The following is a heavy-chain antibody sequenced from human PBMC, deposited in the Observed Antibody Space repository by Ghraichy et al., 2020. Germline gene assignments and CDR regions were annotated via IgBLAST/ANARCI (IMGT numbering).Heavy chain of an antibody. CDR3: VRSYKDGLRHFDY. CDR2: LNIDGTTV. Sequence: GGSLRLSCAASGFSFTDYWMHWVRQTPGRGLEWVSHLNIDGTTVNYADSVKGQVTISRDNAKNTMYLQMISLTVEDTAVYYCVRSYKDGLRHFDYWGQGTLVTVFS. V-gene: IGHV3-74*01. D-gene: IGHD1-14*01. J-gene: IGHJ4*02. CDR1: GFSFTDYW.